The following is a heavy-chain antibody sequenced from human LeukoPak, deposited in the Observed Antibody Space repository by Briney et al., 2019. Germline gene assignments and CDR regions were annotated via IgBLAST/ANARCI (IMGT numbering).Heavy chain of an antibody. J-gene: IGHJ3*02. CDR2: IYYSGST. Sequence: PSETLSLTCTISGGSISSYYWSWIRQPPGKGLKWIGYIYYSGSTNYNPSLKSRVTISVDTSKNQFSLKLSSVTAADTAVYYCARGNWNDHAFDIWGQGTMVTVSS. V-gene: IGHV4-59*01. CDR1: GGSISSYY. CDR3: ARGNWNDHAFDI. D-gene: IGHD1-1*01.